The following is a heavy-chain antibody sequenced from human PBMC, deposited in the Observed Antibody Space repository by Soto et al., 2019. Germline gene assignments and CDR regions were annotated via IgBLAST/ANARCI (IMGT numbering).Heavy chain of an antibody. J-gene: IGHJ4*02. CDR1: GLSLSGYA. V-gene: IGHV3-23*01. CDR2: VSGSGGTT. Sequence: EVQLMESGGGLVQPGESLRLSCVVSGLSLSGYALSWVRQAPGKGLEWVSAVSGSGGTTYYADSVKGRFTISRDNSKNTVFLHMDSLSAEDTAVYYCAKDRHYPRDYFHYWGQGTLVTVSS. CDR3: AKDRHYPRDYFHY. D-gene: IGHD3-10*01.